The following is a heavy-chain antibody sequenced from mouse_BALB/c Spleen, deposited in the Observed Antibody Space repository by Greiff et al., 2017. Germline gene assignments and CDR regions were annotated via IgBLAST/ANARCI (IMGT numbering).Heavy chain of an antibody. V-gene: IGHV3-8*02. CDR3: ARWMPSNGNPFAY. CDR1: GDSITSGY. J-gene: IGHJ3*01. Sequence: EVKLMESGPSLVKPSQTLSLTCSVTGDSITSGYWNWIRKFPGNKLEYMGYISYSGSTYYNPSLKSRISITRDTSKNQYYLQLNSVTTEDTATYYCARWMPSNGNPFAYWGQGTLVTVSA. D-gene: IGHD2-1*01. CDR2: ISYSGST.